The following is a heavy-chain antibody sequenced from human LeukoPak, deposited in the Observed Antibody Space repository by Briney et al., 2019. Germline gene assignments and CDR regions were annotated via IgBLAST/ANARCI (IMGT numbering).Heavy chain of an antibody. CDR1: GGTFSSYT. CDR3: ARDYVGGGSYTSKPHAFDI. V-gene: IGHV1-18*01. CDR2: ISAYNGNT. D-gene: IGHD2-15*01. J-gene: IGHJ3*02. Sequence: GASVKVSCKASGGTFSSYTISWVRQAPGQGLEWMGWISAYNGNTNYAQKLQGRVTMTTDTSTSTAYMELRSLRSDDTAVYYCARDYVGGGSYTSKPHAFDIWGQGTMVTVSS.